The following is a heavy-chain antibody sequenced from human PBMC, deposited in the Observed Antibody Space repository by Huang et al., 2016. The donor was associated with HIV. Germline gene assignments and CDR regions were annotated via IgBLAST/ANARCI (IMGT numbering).Heavy chain of an antibody. V-gene: IGHV4-34*02. CDR1: GDSFIGHY. CDR3: ARRIPWLDY. J-gene: IGHJ4*02. CDR2: VHPSGRV. Sequence: QVRLQQWGAGLLNPSETLSLTCALYGDSFIGHYGTWLRQSPERGVEWIGDVHPSGRVTYNPTLESRVTISMDTSKNQFSLRLTSMTSADTAVYYCARRIPWLDYWGQGTVVTVSS. D-gene: IGHD2-2*02.